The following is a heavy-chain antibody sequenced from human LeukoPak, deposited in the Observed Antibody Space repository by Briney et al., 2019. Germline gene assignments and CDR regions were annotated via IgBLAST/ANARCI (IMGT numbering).Heavy chain of an antibody. CDR2: ISFDGSDK. Sequence: PGGSLRLSCAASGFTFSSYGMHWVRQAPGKGLEWVAVISFDGSDKYYADSVKGRFTISRDNSKNTLFLQMNSLSTEDTAVYYCAKAYNSGYYYYYYGMDVWGQGTTVTVSS. V-gene: IGHV3-30*18. D-gene: IGHD3-22*01. CDR1: GFTFSSYG. J-gene: IGHJ6*02. CDR3: AKAYNSGYYYYYYGMDV.